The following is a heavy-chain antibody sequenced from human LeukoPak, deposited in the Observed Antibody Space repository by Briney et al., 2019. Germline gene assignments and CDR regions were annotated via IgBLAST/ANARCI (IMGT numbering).Heavy chain of an antibody. V-gene: IGHV3-21*01. CDR3: AREGIAVADVDY. CDR1: GFTFSSYS. Sequence: GGSLRLSCAASGFTFSSYSMNWVRQAPGKGLEWVSSISSSSSYIYYADSVKGRFTISRDNAKNSLYLQMNSLRAEDTAVYYCAREGIAVADVDYWGQGTLVTVSS. D-gene: IGHD6-19*01. J-gene: IGHJ4*02. CDR2: ISSSSSYI.